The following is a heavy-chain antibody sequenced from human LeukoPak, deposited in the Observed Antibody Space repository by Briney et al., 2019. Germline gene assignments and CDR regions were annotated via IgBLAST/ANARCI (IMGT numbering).Heavy chain of an antibody. D-gene: IGHD2-2*01. V-gene: IGHV4-59*07. J-gene: IGHJ3*02. Sequence: SDTLSLTCTVSGGSISSYYWSWIRQPPGKGLEWIGYIYYSGTTKYNPSLRSRVTISVDTFKNQFSLKLNSVTAADTAVYYCARGQSSLGAFDIWGQGTMVTVSS. CDR2: IYYSGTT. CDR1: GGSISSYY. CDR3: ARGQSSLGAFDI.